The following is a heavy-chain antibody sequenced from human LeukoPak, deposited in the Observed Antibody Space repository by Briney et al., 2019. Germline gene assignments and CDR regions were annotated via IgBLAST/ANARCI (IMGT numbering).Heavy chain of an antibody. CDR2: ISSSSSYI. CDR1: GFTFSSYS. V-gene: IGHV3-21*01. J-gene: IGHJ3*02. Sequence: GGSLRLSCAASGFTFSSYSMNWVRQAPGKGLEWVSSISSSSSYIYYADSVRGRFTISRDNAKNSLYLQMNSLRAEDTAVYYCAGRLLSSGWYNAFDIWGQGTMVTVSS. CDR3: AGRLLSSGWYNAFDI. D-gene: IGHD6-19*01.